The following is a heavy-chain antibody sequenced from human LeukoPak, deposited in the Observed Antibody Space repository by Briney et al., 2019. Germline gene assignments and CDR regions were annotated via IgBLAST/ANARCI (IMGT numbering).Heavy chain of an antibody. CDR2: IYSGGST. V-gene: IGHV3-66*01. CDR3: ARGSAAMVIGGAEWDGWGFDY. J-gene: IGHJ4*02. CDR1: GFTVSSNY. Sequence: GGSLRLSCAASGFTVSSNYMSWVRQAPGKGLEWVSVIYSGGSTYYADSVKGRFTISRDNSKNTLYLQMNSLRAEDTAVYYCARGSAAMVIGGAEWDGWGFDYWGQGTLVTVSS. D-gene: IGHD5-18*01.